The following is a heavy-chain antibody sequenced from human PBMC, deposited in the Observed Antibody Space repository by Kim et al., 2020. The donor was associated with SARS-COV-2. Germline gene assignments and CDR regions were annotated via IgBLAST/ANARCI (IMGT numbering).Heavy chain of an antibody. V-gene: IGHV4-61*02. D-gene: IGHD3-3*01. CDR3: ARASSDPLLRFPGVRWYFDL. J-gene: IGHJ2*01. CDR1: GGSISSGSYY. Sequence: SETLSLTCTVSGGSISSGSYYWSWIRQPAGKGLEWIGRIYTSGSTNYNPSLKSRVTISVDTSKNQFSLKLSSVTAADTAVYYCARASSDPLLRFPGVRWYFDLWGRGTLVTVSS. CDR2: IYTSGST.